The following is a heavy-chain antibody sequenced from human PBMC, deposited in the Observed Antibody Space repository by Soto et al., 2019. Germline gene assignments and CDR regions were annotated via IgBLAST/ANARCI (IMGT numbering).Heavy chain of an antibody. CDR1: GGTFSSYT. CDR3: AREGQLVPQFVY. V-gene: IGHV1-69*08. CDR2: IIPILGIA. D-gene: IGHD6-6*01. Sequence: QVQLVQSGAKVKKPGSSVKVSCKASGGTFSSYTISWVRQAPGQGLEWMGRIIPILGIANYAQKFQGRVTITADKSTSTAYMELSSLRSEDTAVYYCAREGQLVPQFVYWGQGTLVTVSS. J-gene: IGHJ4*02.